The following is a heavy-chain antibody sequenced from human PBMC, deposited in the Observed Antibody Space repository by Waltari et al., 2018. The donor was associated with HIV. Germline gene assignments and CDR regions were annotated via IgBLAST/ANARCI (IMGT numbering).Heavy chain of an antibody. V-gene: IGHV3-48*04. J-gene: IGHJ4*02. Sequence: EVQLVESGGGLVQPGGSLRLSCAASGFTFSSYSMNWVRQAPGKGLEWVSYISSSSSTIYYADSVKGRFTISRDNAKNSLYLQMNSLRAEDTAVYYCARDPLGMYSNDPYYFDYWGQGTLVTVSS. CDR2: ISSSSSTI. D-gene: IGHD4-4*01. CDR3: ARDPLGMYSNDPYYFDY. CDR1: GFTFSSYS.